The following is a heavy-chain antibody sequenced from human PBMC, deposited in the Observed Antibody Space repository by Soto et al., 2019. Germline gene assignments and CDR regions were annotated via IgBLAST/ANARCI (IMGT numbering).Heavy chain of an antibody. V-gene: IGHV4-59*12. J-gene: IGHJ4*02. CDR1: GGSISSYY. CDR2: IYYSAST. Sequence: SETLSLTCTVSGGSISSYYWSWIRQPPGKGLEWIGYIYYSASTNYSPSLKSRVTISVDTSKNQFSLNLSSVTAADTAVYYCTRDPEGDLDFDYWGQGTLVTVSS. CDR3: TRDPEGDLDFDY. D-gene: IGHD2-21*02.